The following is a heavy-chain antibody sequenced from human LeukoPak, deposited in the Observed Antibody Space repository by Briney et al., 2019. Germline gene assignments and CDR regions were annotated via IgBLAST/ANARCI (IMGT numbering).Heavy chain of an antibody. J-gene: IGHJ4*02. CDR3: ARMPYDTSGYSMY. CDR1: GGTLSSYA. CDR2: VIPIYGRA. Sequence: GASVKVSCKASGGTLSSYAISWVRQAPGEGREWVGGVIPIYGRANYAQKLQGSDTRTTDTSTSPAYMELRSLRSDDAAVYYCARMPYDTSGYSMYWGQGTLVTVSS. D-gene: IGHD3-22*01. V-gene: IGHV1-69*05.